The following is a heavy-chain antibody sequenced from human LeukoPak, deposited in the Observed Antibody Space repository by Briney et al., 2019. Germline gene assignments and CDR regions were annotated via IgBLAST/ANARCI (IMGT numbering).Heavy chain of an antibody. D-gene: IGHD3-10*01. CDR3: AAGRFGELFGFDY. CDR2: IVVGSGNT. J-gene: IGHJ4*02. V-gene: IGHV1-58*02. Sequence: VASVKVSCKASGFTFTSSAMQWVRQARGQRLEWIGWIVVGSGNTNYAQKFQERVTITRDMSTSTAYMERSSLRSEDTAVYYCAAGRFGELFGFDYWGQGTLVTVSS. CDR1: GFTFTSSA.